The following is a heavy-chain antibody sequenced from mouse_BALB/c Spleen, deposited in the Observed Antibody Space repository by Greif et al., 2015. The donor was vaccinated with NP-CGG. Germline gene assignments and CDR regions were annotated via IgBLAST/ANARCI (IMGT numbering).Heavy chain of an antibody. J-gene: IGHJ4*01. CDR2: IWSGGST. CDR3: APRSSYSYYAMDY. Sequence: QVQLKESGPGLVQPSQSLSITCTVSGFSLTSYGVHWVRQSPGKGLEWLGVIWSGGSTDYNAAFISRLSISKDNSKSQVFFKMNSLQANDTAIYCCAPRSSYSYYAMDYWGQGTPVTVSS. D-gene: IGHD1-1*01. V-gene: IGHV2-2*02. CDR1: GFSLTSYG.